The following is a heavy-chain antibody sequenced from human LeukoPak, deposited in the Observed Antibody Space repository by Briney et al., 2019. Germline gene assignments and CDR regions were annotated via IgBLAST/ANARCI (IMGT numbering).Heavy chain of an antibody. D-gene: IGHD1-1*01. CDR2: ISWNSGSI. CDR1: GFTFDDYA. Sequence: GGSLRLSCAASGFTFDDYAMHWVRHAPGKGLEWVSGISWNSGSIGYADSAKGRFTISRDNAKNSLYLQMNSLRAEDMALYYCAKDPSYNWNDGDDAFDIWGQGTMVTVSS. V-gene: IGHV3-9*03. J-gene: IGHJ3*02. CDR3: AKDPSYNWNDGDDAFDI.